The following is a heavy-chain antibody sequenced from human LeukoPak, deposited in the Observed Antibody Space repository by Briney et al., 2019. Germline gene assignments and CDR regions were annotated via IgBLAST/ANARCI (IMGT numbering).Heavy chain of an antibody. CDR3: ARDRFTGWFDP. CDR2: INAGNGNT. CDR1: GYTFTSFG. D-gene: IGHD4-11*01. Sequence: GASVKVSCKAPGYTFTSFGISWVRQAPGQGLEWMGWINAGNGNTKYSQKFQGRVTITRDTSASTAYMELSSLRSEDTAVYYCARDRFTGWFDPWGQGTLVTVSS. J-gene: IGHJ5*02. V-gene: IGHV1-3*01.